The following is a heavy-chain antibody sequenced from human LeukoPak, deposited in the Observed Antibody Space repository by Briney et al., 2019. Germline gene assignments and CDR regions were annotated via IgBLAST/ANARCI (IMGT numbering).Heavy chain of an antibody. D-gene: IGHD1-26*01. CDR1: GFTFSSFA. CDR3: AKDLSGNYAVDY. Sequence: PGGSLRLSSAASGFTFSSFAMHWVRQAPGKGLEWVAVIQYDGSSKYCADSVKGRFTISRDNSKNTLYLQMNSLRAEDTAVYYCAKDLSGNYAVDYCGQGTLVTVSS. V-gene: IGHV3-30*02. CDR2: IQYDGSSK. J-gene: IGHJ4*02.